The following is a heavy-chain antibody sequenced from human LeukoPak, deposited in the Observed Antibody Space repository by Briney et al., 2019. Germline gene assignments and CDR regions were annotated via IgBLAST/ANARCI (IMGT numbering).Heavy chain of an antibody. Sequence: SETLSLACTVSGGSISSYYWSWIRQPAGKGREWVGRIYTSGSTNYNPSLKSRVTMSVDTSKNQFSLKLSSVTAADTAVYYCASEGYYDFWSGWTGSDAFDIWGQGTMVTVSS. J-gene: IGHJ3*02. V-gene: IGHV4-4*07. CDR1: GGSISSYY. CDR3: ASEGYYDFWSGWTGSDAFDI. CDR2: IYTSGST. D-gene: IGHD3-3*01.